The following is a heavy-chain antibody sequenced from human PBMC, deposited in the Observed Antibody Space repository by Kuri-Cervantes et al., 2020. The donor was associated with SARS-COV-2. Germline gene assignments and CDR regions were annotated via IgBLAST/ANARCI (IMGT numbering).Heavy chain of an antibody. Sequence: GGSLRLSCAVSGYSFNDQYMSWIRQAPGKGLEWVSHINGDSTVIEYADSVKGRFIISRDNAKKSLYLQMNSLRAEDTAVYYCANDPNRIHYWGQGALVTVSS. CDR1: GYSFNDQY. CDR2: INGDSTVI. V-gene: IGHV3-11*01. CDR3: ANDPNRIHY. J-gene: IGHJ4*02. D-gene: IGHD2/OR15-2a*01.